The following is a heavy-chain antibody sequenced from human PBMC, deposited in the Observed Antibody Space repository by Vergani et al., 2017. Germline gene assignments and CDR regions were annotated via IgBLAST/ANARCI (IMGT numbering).Heavy chain of an antibody. V-gene: IGHV3-23*01. D-gene: IGHD3-10*01. J-gene: IGHJ4*02. Sequence: EVQLLESGGGLVQPGGSLRLSCAASGFTFSSYAMSWVRQAPGKGLEWVSAISGSGGSTYYADSVKGRFTISRDNSKNTLYLQMNSLRAEDTAVYYCAKGQGVDYEGSGSYRLGFDYWGQGTLVTVSS. CDR2: ISGSGGST. CDR1: GFTFSSYA. CDR3: AKGQGVDYEGSGSYRLGFDY.